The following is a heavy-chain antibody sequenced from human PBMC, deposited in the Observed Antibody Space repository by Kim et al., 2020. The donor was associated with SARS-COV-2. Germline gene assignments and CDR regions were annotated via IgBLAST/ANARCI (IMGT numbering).Heavy chain of an antibody. J-gene: IGHJ6*02. Sequence: YYADSGKGRFTISRDNSKNTLYLQMNSLRAEDTAVYYCARDRVYSGMDVWGQGTTVTVSS. V-gene: IGHV3-33*01. CDR3: ARDRVYSGMDV.